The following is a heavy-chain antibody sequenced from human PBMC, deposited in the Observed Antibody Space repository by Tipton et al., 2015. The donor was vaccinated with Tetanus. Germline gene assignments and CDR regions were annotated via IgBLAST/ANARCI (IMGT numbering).Heavy chain of an antibody. CDR3: ARRGFPSGVYFFDH. Sequence: QLVQSGAEVKKPGESLRISCKASGYTFTTYWINWVRLMPGKGLEWMGTIDPSDSYTKYRPSFQGHVTLSIDKSTDTAYLQWISLKASDTAIYYCARRGFPSGVYFFDHWGQGTQVTVSS. D-gene: IGHD3-3*01. CDR1: GYTFTTYW. CDR2: IDPSDSYT. J-gene: IGHJ4*01. V-gene: IGHV5-10-1*01.